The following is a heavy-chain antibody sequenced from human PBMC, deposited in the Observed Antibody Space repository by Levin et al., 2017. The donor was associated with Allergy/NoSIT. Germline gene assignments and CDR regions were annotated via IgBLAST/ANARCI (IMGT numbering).Heavy chain of an antibody. CDR1: GGSISSGGYY. CDR2: IYYSGST. Sequence: SSETLSLTCTVSGGSISSGGYYWSWIRQHPGTGLEWIGYIYYSGSTYYNPSLKSRVTISVDTSKNQFSLKLSSVTAADTAVYYCARDAYDYGGNTDPRDAFDIWGQGTMVTVSS. CDR3: ARDAYDYGGNTDPRDAFDI. D-gene: IGHD4-23*01. V-gene: IGHV4-31*03. J-gene: IGHJ3*02.